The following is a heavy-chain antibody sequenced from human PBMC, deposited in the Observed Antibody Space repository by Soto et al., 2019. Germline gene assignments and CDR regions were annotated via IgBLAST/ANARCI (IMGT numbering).Heavy chain of an antibody. CDR3: AGHYYDSSGYYVSPYYFDY. V-gene: IGHV4-59*08. D-gene: IGHD3-22*01. CDR2: IFYSGST. J-gene: IGHJ4*02. Sequence: SETLSLTCTVSGGSINNYYWSWVRQPPGKGLEWIAYIFYSGSTNYNPSLKSRVTISVDTSKNQFSLKLNSVTAADTAVYFCAGHYYDSSGYYVSPYYFDYWGQGTPVTVSS. CDR1: GGSINNYY.